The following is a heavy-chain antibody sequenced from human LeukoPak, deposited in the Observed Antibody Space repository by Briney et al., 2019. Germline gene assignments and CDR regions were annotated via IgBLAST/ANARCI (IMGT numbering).Heavy chain of an antibody. CDR3: ARRRDGYNGEFGY. V-gene: IGHV4-59*08. D-gene: IGHD5-24*01. CDR1: GGSISSNY. J-gene: IGHJ4*02. Sequence: SETLSLTCTVSGGSISSNYWCWIRHPPGKGLEWIGYIYYSGSTNYNPSLKSRVTISVATSKNQFSLKLSSVTAADTAVYYCARRRDGYNGEFGYWGQGTLVTVSS. CDR2: IYYSGST.